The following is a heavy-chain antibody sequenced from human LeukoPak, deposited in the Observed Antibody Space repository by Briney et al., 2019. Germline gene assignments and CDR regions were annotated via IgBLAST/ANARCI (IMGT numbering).Heavy chain of an antibody. CDR1: GGSFRGDY. CDR2: TNHSGST. D-gene: IGHD3-16*02. Sequence: SETLSLTCAVYGGSFRGDYRSWIRQPPGKGLEWVGETNHSGSTNYNPSPQSRVTTSVATSKNQFSLKLSSVPAADTAVYYCARAPPTYDYVWGSYRYTSFDYWGQGTLVTVSS. V-gene: IGHV4-34*01. J-gene: IGHJ4*02. CDR3: ARAPPTYDYVWGSYRYTSFDY.